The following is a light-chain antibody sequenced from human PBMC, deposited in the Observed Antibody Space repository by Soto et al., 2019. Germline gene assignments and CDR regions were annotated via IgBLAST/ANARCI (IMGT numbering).Light chain of an antibody. Sequence: QSVLTQPPSVSWAPGQRVTISCTGSRSNIGAGYDVHWYQQLPGTAPKLLIYANGNRPSGVPDRFSGSKSGTSASLAITGLQAEDEADYYCQSYDRSMSGYVLGTGTKVTVL. CDR2: ANG. V-gene: IGLV1-40*01. CDR3: QSYDRSMSGYV. J-gene: IGLJ1*01. CDR1: RSNIGAGYD.